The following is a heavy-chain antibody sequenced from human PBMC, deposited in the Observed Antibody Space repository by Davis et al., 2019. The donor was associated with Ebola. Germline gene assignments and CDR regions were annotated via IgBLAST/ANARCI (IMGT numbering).Heavy chain of an antibody. CDR1: GFTFSSYS. V-gene: IGHV3-21*01. Sequence: GGSLRLSCAASGFTFSSYSMNWVRQAPGKGLEWVSSISSSSSYIYYADSVKGRFTIPRDNSKNTLYLQMNSLRAEDTAVYYCARDLGPGGFDYWGQGTLVTVSS. CDR2: ISSSSSYI. J-gene: IGHJ4*02. D-gene: IGHD3-10*01. CDR3: ARDLGPGGFDY.